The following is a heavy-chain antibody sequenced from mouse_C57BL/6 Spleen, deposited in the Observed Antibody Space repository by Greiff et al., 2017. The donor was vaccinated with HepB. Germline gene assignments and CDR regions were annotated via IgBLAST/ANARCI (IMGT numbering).Heavy chain of an antibody. CDR3: TRGYDYGDWFAY. V-gene: IGHV14-4*01. D-gene: IGHD2-4*01. CDR2: IDPENGDT. CDR1: GFNIKDDY. Sequence: VQLQQSGAELVRPGASVKLSCTASGFNIKDDYMHWVKQRPEQGLEWIGWIDPENGDTEYASKFQGKATITADISSNTAYLQLSSLTSEDTAVYYCTRGYDYGDWFAYWGQGTLVTVSA. J-gene: IGHJ3*01.